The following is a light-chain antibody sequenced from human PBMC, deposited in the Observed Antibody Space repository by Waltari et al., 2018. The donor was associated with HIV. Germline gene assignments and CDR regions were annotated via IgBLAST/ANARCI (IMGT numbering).Light chain of an antibody. J-gene: IGKJ1*01. Sequence: IQTTPPHSALSAFVGHSATITCRASQSISSGLAWYQQKPGEAPKLLIYKASSLESGVPSGFSGSGSGTEFTLTISSLQPDDLATYYCQQYNDYPPTFGQGTKVEIK. V-gene: IGKV1-5*03. CDR2: KAS. CDR3: QQYNDYPPT. CDR1: QSISSG.